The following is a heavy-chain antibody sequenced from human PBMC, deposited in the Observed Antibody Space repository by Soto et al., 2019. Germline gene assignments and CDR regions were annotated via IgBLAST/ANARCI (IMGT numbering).Heavy chain of an antibody. CDR2: ISGSGGST. D-gene: IGHD6-6*01. CDR1: GFTFRSYA. Sequence: GGSLRLSCAASGFTFRSYAMSWVRQAPGKGLKWVSAISGSGGSTYYEDSVKGRFTISRDNSKNTLYLQMNSLRAEDTAVFYFAKFSSSSLLYYYYYMDVWGKGTTVTVSS. V-gene: IGHV3-23*01. J-gene: IGHJ6*03. CDR3: AKFSSSSLLYYYYYMDV.